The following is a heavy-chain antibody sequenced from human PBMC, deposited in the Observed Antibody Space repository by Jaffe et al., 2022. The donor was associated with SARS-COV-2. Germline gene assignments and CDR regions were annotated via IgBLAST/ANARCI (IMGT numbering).Heavy chain of an antibody. CDR1: GFTFDDYA. V-gene: IGHV3-9*01. Sequence: EVQLVESGGGLVQPGRSLRLSCAASGFTFDDYAMHWVRQAPGKGLEWVSGISWNSGSIGYADSVKGRFTISRDNAKNSLYLQMNSLRAEDTALYYCAKAVTTGTYYYYGMDVWGQGTTVTVSS. J-gene: IGHJ6*02. CDR3: AKAVTTGTYYYYGMDV. CDR2: ISWNSGSI. D-gene: IGHD4-17*01.